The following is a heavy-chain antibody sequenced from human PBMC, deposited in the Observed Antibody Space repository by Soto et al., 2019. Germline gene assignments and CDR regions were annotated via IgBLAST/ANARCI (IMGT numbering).Heavy chain of an antibody. V-gene: IGHV3-30*03. CDR3: ARDRRVIPDADMDY. D-gene: IGHD2-21*01. Sequence: QVQLVESEGGVVQPGSSLRLSCEASGFTVSMYGMHWVRQAPGKGLEWVGVIYSDGSHQYYGDSVKGRFTISRDNSNKMVYLQMTGLRLDDSALYYCARDRRVIPDADMDYWGQGVLLTVSS. CDR1: GFTVSMYG. CDR2: IYSDGSHQ. J-gene: IGHJ4*02.